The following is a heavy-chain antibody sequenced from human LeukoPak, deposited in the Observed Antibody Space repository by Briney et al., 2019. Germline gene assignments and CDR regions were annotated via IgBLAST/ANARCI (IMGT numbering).Heavy chain of an antibody. Sequence: ASVKVSCKASGYTFTSYYMHWVRQAPGQGLEWMGIINPSGGSTSYAQKFQGRVTMTRDTSTSTVYMELSSLRSEDTAVYYCARAGYYDSSGYYSLAFDIWGQGTMVTVSS. J-gene: IGHJ3*02. V-gene: IGHV1-46*01. CDR1: GYTFTSYY. CDR2: INPSGGST. D-gene: IGHD3-22*01. CDR3: ARAGYYDSSGYYSLAFDI.